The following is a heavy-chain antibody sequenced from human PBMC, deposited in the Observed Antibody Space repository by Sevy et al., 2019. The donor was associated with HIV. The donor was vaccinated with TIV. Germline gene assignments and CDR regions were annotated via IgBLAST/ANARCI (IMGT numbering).Heavy chain of an antibody. V-gene: IGHV3-74*01. D-gene: IGHD1-26*01. CDR1: GFSLSAYW. Sequence: QLGGSLRLSCTASGFSLSAYWMHWVRQTPGKGLEWVSHINYDGSVTHYADSVKGRFTISRDNVRNTLYLQMSSLRGEDSATYYCARAIGLSEAYWAQGTLVTVSS. CDR2: INYDGSVT. CDR3: ARAIGLSEAY. J-gene: IGHJ4*02.